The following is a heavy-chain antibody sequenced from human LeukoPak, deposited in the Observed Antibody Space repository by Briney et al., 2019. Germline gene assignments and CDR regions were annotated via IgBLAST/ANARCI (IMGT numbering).Heavy chain of an antibody. D-gene: IGHD4-17*01. CDR3: ARDLVTVTKGFDI. Sequence: PSETLSFTCAVSDDSFSSHYWTWIRQPPGKGLEWIGYISYIGTTNYNPSLKSRVTISIDTSKNQFSLKVRSVTAADTAVYYCARDLVTVTKGFDIWGQGTMVSVSS. CDR1: DDSFSSHY. J-gene: IGHJ3*02. V-gene: IGHV4-59*11. CDR2: ISYIGTT.